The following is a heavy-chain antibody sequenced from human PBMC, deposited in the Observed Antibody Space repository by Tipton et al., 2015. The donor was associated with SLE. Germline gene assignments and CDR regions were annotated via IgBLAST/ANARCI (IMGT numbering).Heavy chain of an antibody. J-gene: IGHJ4*02. CDR2: IYYTGST. CDR3: ARGPDSLPESLFDY. D-gene: IGHD5-18*01. CDR1: GGSINSDTYY. Sequence: TLSLTCTVSGGSINSDTYYWGWVRQPPGKGLEWIGSIYYTGSTYFDPSLKSRVTISVDTSKNQFSLKLSSVTAADMAVYYCARGPDSLPESLFDYWGQGTLVTVSS. V-gene: IGHV4-39*07.